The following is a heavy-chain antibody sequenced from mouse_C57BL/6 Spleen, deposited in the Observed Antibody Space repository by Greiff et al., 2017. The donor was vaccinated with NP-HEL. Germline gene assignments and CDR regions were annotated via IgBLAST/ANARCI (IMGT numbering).Heavy chain of an antibody. V-gene: IGHV5-17*01. D-gene: IGHD1-3*01. CDR1: GFTFSDYG. J-gene: IGHJ4*01. CDR2: ISSGSSTI. Sequence: DVQLVESGGGLVKPGGSLKLSCAASGFTFSDYGMHWVRQAPEKGLEWVAYISSGSSTIYYADTVKGRFPISRDNAKNTLFLQMTSLRSEDTAMYYCARSGLRAMDYWGQGTSVTVSS. CDR3: ARSGLRAMDY.